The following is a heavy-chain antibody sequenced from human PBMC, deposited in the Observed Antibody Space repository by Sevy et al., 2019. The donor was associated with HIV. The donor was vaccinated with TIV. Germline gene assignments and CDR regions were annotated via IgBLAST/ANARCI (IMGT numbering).Heavy chain of an antibody. Sequence: SETLSLTCTVSGGSISSSSYYWGWIRQPPGKGLEWIGSIYYSGSTYYNPSLKSRVTISVDTSKNQFSLKLSSVTAADTALYYCARQIYYCDSSGLDAFDIWGQGTMVTVSS. J-gene: IGHJ3*02. CDR3: ARQIYYCDSSGLDAFDI. CDR1: GGSISSSSYY. D-gene: IGHD3-22*01. V-gene: IGHV4-39*01. CDR2: IYYSGST.